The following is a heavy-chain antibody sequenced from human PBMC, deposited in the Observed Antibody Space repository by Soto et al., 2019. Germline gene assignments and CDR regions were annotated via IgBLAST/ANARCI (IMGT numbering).Heavy chain of an antibody. J-gene: IGHJ6*02. D-gene: IGHD5-12*01. CDR3: ARDLRGYSGDEYYYQYGMDV. CDR1: GFTFTSYE. V-gene: IGHV3-48*03. CDR2: ISSSGSTI. Sequence: EVQLVESGGGLVQPGGSLRLSCAASGFTFTSYEMNWVRQAPGKGLEWGSDISSSGSTIYYADSVKGRFTISRDNAKNSLYLQVNSLRPEDTAVYYCARDLRGYSGDEYYYQYGMDVWGQGTTVTVSS.